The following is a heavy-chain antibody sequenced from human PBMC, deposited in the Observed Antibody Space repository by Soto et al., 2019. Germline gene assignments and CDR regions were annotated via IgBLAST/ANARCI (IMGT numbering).Heavy chain of an antibody. CDR1: GATFSTNA. V-gene: IGHV1-69*12. CDR3: VRSITATLIRVDY. D-gene: IGHD5-18*01. Sequence: QVQLVQSGAEVKKPGSSVKVSCKASGATFSTNAFSWVRQAPGQGLEWMGGIIPIFGTTDYAQKFQGRLTITADESASTTNMELRNLTSEDMALNFCVRSITATLIRVDYWGQETLVTVPS. CDR2: IIPIFGTT. J-gene: IGHJ4*02.